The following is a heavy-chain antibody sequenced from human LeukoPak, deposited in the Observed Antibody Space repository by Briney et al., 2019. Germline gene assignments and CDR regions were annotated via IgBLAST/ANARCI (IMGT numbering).Heavy chain of an antibody. J-gene: IGHJ4*02. V-gene: IGHV1-3*01. D-gene: IGHD3-22*01. CDR2: INAGNGNT. CDR3: ARVFYYYDSSGYYYSDY. Sequence: ASVKVPCKASGYTFTSYAMHWVRQAPGQRLEWMGWINAGNGNTKYSQKFQDRVTITRDTSASTAYMELSSLRSEDTAVYYCARVFYYYDSSGYYYSDYWGQGTLVTVSS. CDR1: GYTFTSYA.